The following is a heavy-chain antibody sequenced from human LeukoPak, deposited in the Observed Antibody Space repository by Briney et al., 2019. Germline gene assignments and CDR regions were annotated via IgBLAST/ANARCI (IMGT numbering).Heavy chain of an antibody. Sequence: KPSETLSLTCTVSGGSISSSSYYLGWIRHPPRKGLEWIGSIYYSGSTYYNPSLKSRVTISVDTSKNQFSLKLSSVTAADTAVYYCARHSRGEGTPSDYWGQGTLVTVSS. CDR3: ARHSRGEGTPSDY. CDR2: IYYSGST. V-gene: IGHV4-39*01. CDR1: GGSISSSSYY. D-gene: IGHD3-10*01. J-gene: IGHJ4*02.